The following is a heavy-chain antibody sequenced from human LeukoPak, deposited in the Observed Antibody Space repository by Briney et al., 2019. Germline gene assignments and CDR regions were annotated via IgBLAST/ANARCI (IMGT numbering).Heavy chain of an antibody. CDR3: ARTMYITGSSDFDY. J-gene: IGHJ4*02. Sequence: GRSLRLSCAASGFTFSNYAMHWVRQAPGKGLEWVAVISYDGSKVYYGDSVKGRFTISRDNSENTLYLQLNSLRAEDTAVYHCARTMYITGSSDFDYWGQGTLVTVSS. CDR1: GFTFSNYA. V-gene: IGHV3-30-3*01. CDR2: ISYDGSKV. D-gene: IGHD1-26*01.